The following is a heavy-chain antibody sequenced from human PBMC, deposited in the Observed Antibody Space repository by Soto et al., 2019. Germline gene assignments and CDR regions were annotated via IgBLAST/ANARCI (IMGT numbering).Heavy chain of an antibody. CDR3: AKGPRRRDCSRTTCYAGYWYFEL. D-gene: IGHD2-2*01. Sequence: XRCLRLYRAACRFSFSTYEMDWVRQAPGNSLESVSAISRGCCSTDYADSVNVRFSIYKDNSKNRRHLQMHSFRAEDMAVYYCAKGPRRRDCSRTTCYAGYWYFELWGRGTLFTISS. J-gene: IGHJ2*01. V-gene: IGHV3-23*01. CDR1: RFSFSTYE. CDR2: ISRGCCST.